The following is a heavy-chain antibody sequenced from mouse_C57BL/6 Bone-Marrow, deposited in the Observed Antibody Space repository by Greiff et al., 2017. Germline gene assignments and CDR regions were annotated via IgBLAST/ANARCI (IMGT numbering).Heavy chain of an antibody. J-gene: IGHJ4*01. CDR1: GYTFTSYG. CDR3: EIRQGYYYAMDY. Sequence: QVQLQQSGAELARPGASVKLSCKASGYTFTSYGISWVKQRTGQGLEWIGEIYPRSGTTYYNEKFKGKATLTADKSSSTAYMELRSLTSDDSAVYFCEIRQGYYYAMDYWGQGTSVTVSS. D-gene: IGHD2-12*01. V-gene: IGHV1-81*01. CDR2: IYPRSGTT.